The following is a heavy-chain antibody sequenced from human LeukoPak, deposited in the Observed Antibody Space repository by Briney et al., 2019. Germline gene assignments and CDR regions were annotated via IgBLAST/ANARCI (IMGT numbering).Heavy chain of an antibody. CDR1: GYTFTSYD. J-gene: IGHJ6*02. CDR3: ARDRTTNYYYYGMDV. CDR2: MNPNSGNT. D-gene: IGHD2/OR15-2a*01. Sequence: WASVKVSCKASGYTFTSYDINWVRQATGQGLEWMGWMNPNSGNTGYAQKFQGRVTMTRNTSISTAYMELSSLRSEDTAVYYCARDRTTNYYYYGMDVWGQGTTVTVSS. V-gene: IGHV1-8*01.